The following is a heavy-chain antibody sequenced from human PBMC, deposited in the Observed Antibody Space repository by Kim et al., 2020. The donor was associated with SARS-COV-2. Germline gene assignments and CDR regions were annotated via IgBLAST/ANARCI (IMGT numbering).Heavy chain of an antibody. J-gene: IGHJ4*02. CDR1: GGSISSGGYY. Sequence: SETLSLTCTVSGGSISSGGYYWSWIRQHPGKGLEWIGYIYYSGSTYYNPSLKSRVTISVDTSKNQFSLKLSSVTAADTAVYYCARRAETGDYYDSSGYYDYWGQGTLVTVSS. CDR3: ARRAETGDYYDSSGYYDY. D-gene: IGHD3-22*01. CDR2: IYYSGST. V-gene: IGHV4-31*03.